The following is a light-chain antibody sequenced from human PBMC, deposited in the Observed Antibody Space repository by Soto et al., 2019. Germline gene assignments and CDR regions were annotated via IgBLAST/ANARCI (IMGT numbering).Light chain of an antibody. Sequence: DIVLTHSPGTLSLSPGERATLSCRASQSVSSSYLAWYQQKPGQAPRPLIYGASSRAIGIPDRFSGSGSGTDFTLTISRLEPEDFAVYYCQQYGSSPWTFGQGTKV. CDR3: QQYGSSPWT. CDR1: QSVSSSY. V-gene: IGKV3-20*01. CDR2: GAS. J-gene: IGKJ1*01.